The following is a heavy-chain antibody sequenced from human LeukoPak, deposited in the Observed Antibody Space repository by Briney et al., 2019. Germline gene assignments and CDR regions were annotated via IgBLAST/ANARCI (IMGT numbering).Heavy chain of an antibody. J-gene: IGHJ4*02. CDR2: ISSSSTTI. CDR3: ARESWTVGDY. Sequence: GRSLRLPCAASGFTFSSYSMNWVRQAPGKGLEWVSYISSSSTTIYYADSVKGRFTISRDNAKNSLYLQMNSLRDEDTAVYYCARESWTVGDYWGQGTLVTVSS. V-gene: IGHV3-48*02. CDR1: GFTFSSYS. D-gene: IGHD3/OR15-3a*01.